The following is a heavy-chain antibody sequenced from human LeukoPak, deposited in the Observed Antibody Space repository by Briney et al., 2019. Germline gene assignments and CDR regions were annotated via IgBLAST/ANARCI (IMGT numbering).Heavy chain of an antibody. J-gene: IGHJ6*03. CDR1: GGSFSGFY. D-gene: IGHD3-3*01. Sequence: PSETLSLTCAVDGGSFSGFYWSWVRQTPGKGLEWIGDINLTGNTDYNPSLTDYNPSLKSRVTISVDSSNDELSLKVTSLTAADTGVYYCARVRQDPLEYGYYMDVWGKGTTVTVSS. CDR3: ARVRQDPLEYGYYMDV. V-gene: IGHV4-34*01. CDR2: INLTGNT.